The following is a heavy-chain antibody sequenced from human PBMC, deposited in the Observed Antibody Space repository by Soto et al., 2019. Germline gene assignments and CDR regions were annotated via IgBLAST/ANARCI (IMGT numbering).Heavy chain of an antibody. J-gene: IGHJ5*02. D-gene: IGHD6-13*01. CDR2: IIPLFGTT. V-gene: IGHV1-69*01. CDR1: GGTFSTYS. CDR3: ARGATHGSSWYFWFDP. Sequence: QMQLVQSGAEVRMPGSSVKDACKASGGTFSTYSINWVRQAPGQGLEWMGGIIPLFGTTNYAQKFKGRVTITADESTSTAYMELSSLRAADAAVYYCARGATHGSSWYFWFDPWGQVTLVTVSS.